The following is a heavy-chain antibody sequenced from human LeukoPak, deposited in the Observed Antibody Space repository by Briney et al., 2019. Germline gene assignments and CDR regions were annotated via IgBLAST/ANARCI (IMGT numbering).Heavy chain of an antibody. CDR1: GYTFTSYY. V-gene: IGHV1-46*01. Sequence: ASVKVSCKASGYTFTSYYMHWVRQAPGQGLEWMGIINPSGGSTSYAQKFQGRVTMTRDTSTSTVYMELSRLRSDDTAVYYCASQIAVAGTWAFDIWGQGTMVTVSS. CDR2: INPSGGST. D-gene: IGHD6-19*01. J-gene: IGHJ3*02. CDR3: ASQIAVAGTWAFDI.